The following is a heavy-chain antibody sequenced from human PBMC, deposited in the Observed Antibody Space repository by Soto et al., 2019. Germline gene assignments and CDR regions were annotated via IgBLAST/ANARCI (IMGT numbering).Heavy chain of an antibody. CDR1: GFTLNSYA. J-gene: IGHJ6*03. CDR2: ISGGSGT. Sequence: EVQLLESGGGLVQPGGSLRLSCAASGFTLNSYAMSWVRQAPGKGLEWVSGISGGSGTYYADSVKGRFTISRENSKNTLSLKMNSLRPEDTAVYYCAKGSSTEPYYYYYMDVWGKGTTVTVSS. CDR3: AKGSSTEPYYYYYMDV. D-gene: IGHD6-6*01. V-gene: IGHV3-23*01.